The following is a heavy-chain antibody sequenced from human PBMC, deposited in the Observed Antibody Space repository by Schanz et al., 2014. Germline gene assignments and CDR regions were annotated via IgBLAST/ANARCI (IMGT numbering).Heavy chain of an antibody. D-gene: IGHD1-26*01. CDR1: GFSFSDYW. Sequence: EVQLVESGGGLVQPGGSLRLSCEGSGFSFSDYWMSWVRQAPGEGLVWVANIKLDGSDKYYVDSVKGRFTISRDNAKNSLYLQMNSLTAEDTAVYYCAKYGTGKGVSFEYWGQGTLVTVSS. CDR2: IKLDGSDK. V-gene: IGHV3-7*01. CDR3: AKYGTGKGVSFEY. J-gene: IGHJ4*02.